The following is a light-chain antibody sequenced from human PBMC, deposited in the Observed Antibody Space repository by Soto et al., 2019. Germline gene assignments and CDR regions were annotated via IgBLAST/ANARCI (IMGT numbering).Light chain of an antibody. CDR3: QETSRLPRFT. Sequence: DIQMTQSPSSVSASTGERVTITCRASQGVSKWLAWYQQKPGKAPKVLIYAASTLESGVPSRFSCSGSRTDFNLTISSPEPEDSATYDCQETSRLPRFTCGAGTKVDIK. CDR2: AAS. CDR1: QGVSKW. J-gene: IGKJ3*01. V-gene: IGKV1-12*01.